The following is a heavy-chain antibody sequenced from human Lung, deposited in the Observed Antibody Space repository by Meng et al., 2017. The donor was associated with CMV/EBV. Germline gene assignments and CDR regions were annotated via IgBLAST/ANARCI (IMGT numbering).Heavy chain of an antibody. D-gene: IGHD5-24*01. CDR3: AREAGRDGYATHKFDY. J-gene: IGHJ4*02. CDR2: IYYTGST. CDR1: GGSIGSGGYY. Sequence: QVQLQESGPGLVKPSQTLSLTCTVSGGSIGSGGYYWSWIRQHPGKGLEWIGYIYYTGSTFYNPSLKSRVTISVDTSKNQFSLKLIPATAADTAVYYCAREAGRDGYATHKFDYWGQGTLVTVSS. V-gene: IGHV4-31*03.